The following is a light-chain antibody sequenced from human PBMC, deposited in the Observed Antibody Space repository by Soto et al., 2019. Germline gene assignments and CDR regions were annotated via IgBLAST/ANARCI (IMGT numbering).Light chain of an antibody. CDR1: SSDIGTYNL. J-gene: IGLJ1*01. V-gene: IGLV2-23*02. Sequence: QSVLTQPASVSGSPGQSITISCTGTSSDIGTYNLVSWYQQHPGKAPKLMIYEVNKRPSGVSDRFSGSKSGNTASLTISGLQAEDQADYYCCSYPGSSTLYVFGTGTTVTVL. CDR3: CSYPGSSTLYV. CDR2: EVN.